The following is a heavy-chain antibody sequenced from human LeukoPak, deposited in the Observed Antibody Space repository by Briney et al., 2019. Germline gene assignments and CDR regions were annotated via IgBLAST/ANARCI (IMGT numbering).Heavy chain of an antibody. CDR2: IKSKTDGGTT. J-gene: IGHJ4*02. CDR3: VGSYLGY. D-gene: IGHD3-10*01. CDR1: GFTFSNTW. V-gene: IGHV3-15*01. Sequence: GGSLRLSCAASGFTFSNTWMTWVRQAPGKGLEWVGRIKSKTDGGTTDYTTPVKGRFIISRDDSKNALYLQMNSLTAEDTAVYYCVGSYLGYWGQGTLVTVSS.